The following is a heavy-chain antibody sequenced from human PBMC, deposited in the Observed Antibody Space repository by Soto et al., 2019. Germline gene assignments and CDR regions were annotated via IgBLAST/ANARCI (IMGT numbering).Heavy chain of an antibody. CDR2: ISAYNGNT. Sequence: QVQLVQSGAEVKKAGASVKVSCKASGYTFTSYGISWVRQAPGQGLEWRGRISAYNGNTNYAQKLHGRVTMTTDTSTSTAYMELRSLRSADTAVYSCARDVGALGPWFDSWGQGTLVTVSS. CDR3: ARDVGALGPWFDS. D-gene: IGHD1-26*01. CDR1: GYTFTSYG. V-gene: IGHV1-18*01. J-gene: IGHJ5*01.